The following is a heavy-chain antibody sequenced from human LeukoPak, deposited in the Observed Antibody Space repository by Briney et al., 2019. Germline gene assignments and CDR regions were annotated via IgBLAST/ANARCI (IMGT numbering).Heavy chain of an antibody. Sequence: GGSLRLSCATSGFTLDDYAMHWVRQAPGKGLEWVSGISWNSGSIGYADSAKGRFTISRDNAKNSLYLEMNSLRAEDTAFYYCAKGKGGKSSTSWYAGYFHHWGQGTLVTVSS. V-gene: IGHV3-9*01. CDR3: AKGKGGKSSTSWYAGYFHH. CDR2: ISWNSGSI. CDR1: GFTLDDYA. D-gene: IGHD6-13*01. J-gene: IGHJ1*01.